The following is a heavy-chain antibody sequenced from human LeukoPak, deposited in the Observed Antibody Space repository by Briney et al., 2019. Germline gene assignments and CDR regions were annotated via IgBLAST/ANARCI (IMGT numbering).Heavy chain of an antibody. CDR2: IKSRADGGTT. J-gene: IGHJ4*02. CDR3: LIFPGR. CDR1: GFSVINAW. V-gene: IGHV3-15*05. Sequence: GGSLRLSCAASGFSVINAWMSWVRQAPGQGLEWVGRIKSRADGGTTGYAAPVEGRFSISREDSENTLYLQMNSLQIDDTALYYCLIFPGRWGQGTLVTVSS. D-gene: IGHD3-3*01.